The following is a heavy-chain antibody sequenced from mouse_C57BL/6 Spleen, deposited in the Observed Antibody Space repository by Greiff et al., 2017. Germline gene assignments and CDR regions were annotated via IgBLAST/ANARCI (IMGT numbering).Heavy chain of an antibody. CDR2: IDPSDSET. J-gene: IGHJ4*01. Sequence: QVQLKQPGAELVRPGSSVKLSCKASGYTFTSYWMHWVKQRPIQGLEWIGNIDPSDSETHYNQKFKDKATLTVDKSSSTAYMQLSSLTSEDSAVYYCARGQLGAMDYWGQGTSVTVSS. D-gene: IGHD6-1*01. V-gene: IGHV1-52*01. CDR1: GYTFTSYW. CDR3: ARGQLGAMDY.